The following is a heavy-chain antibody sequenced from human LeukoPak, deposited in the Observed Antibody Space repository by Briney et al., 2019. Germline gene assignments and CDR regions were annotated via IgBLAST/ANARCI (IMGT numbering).Heavy chain of an antibody. CDR3: ARAAGYYGAGDLDY. D-gene: IGHD3-9*01. V-gene: IGHV3-49*03. J-gene: IGHJ4*02. Sequence: GGSLRLSCTASGFTFGDYPMSWFRQAPGKGLEWVCFIRRKVHGGTTEYAASVEGRFTISRDDSKSIAYLQMNSLKTEDTAVYYCARAAGYYGAGDLDYWGQGTLVIASS. CDR2: IRRKVHGGTT. CDR1: GFTFGDYP.